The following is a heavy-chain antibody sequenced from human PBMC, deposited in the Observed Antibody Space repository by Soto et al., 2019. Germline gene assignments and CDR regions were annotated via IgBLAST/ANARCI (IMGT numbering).Heavy chain of an antibody. D-gene: IGHD3-9*01. Sequence: SVKVSCKASGGTFSSYAISWVRQAPGQGLEWMGGIIPIFGTANYAQKFQGRVTITADESTSTAYMELSSLRSEDTAVYYCARDQSYYDILTGYPRSYYYYGMDVWGQGTTVTVSS. J-gene: IGHJ6*02. CDR2: IIPIFGTA. V-gene: IGHV1-69*13. CDR1: GGTFSSYA. CDR3: ARDQSYYDILTGYPRSYYYYGMDV.